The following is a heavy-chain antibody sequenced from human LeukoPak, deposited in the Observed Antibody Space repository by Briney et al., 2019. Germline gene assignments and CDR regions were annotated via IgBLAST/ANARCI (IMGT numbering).Heavy chain of an antibody. Sequence: ASVKVSCKASGYTFTSYDINWVRRATGQGLEWMGWMNPNSGNTGYAQKFQGRVTMTRNTSISTAYMELSSLRSEDTAVYYCARVSVPWAEFYGFTVTTTPGGFDPWGQGTLVTVSS. CDR2: MNPNSGNT. CDR3: ARVSVPWAEFYGFTVTTTPGGFDP. V-gene: IGHV1-8*01. CDR1: GYTFTSYD. J-gene: IGHJ5*02. D-gene: IGHD4-17*01.